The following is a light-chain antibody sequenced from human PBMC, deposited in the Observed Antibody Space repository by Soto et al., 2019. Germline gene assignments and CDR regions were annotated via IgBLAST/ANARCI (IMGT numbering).Light chain of an antibody. CDR3: QQYNNWPAIT. CDR2: GAS. J-gene: IGKJ5*01. V-gene: IGKV3D-15*01. Sequence: EIVMTQSPATLSVSPGERATLSCRASQSVSSNLAWYQQKPGQAPRLFIYGASTRATGIPARFSGSGSGTGFTLTISSLQSEDFAVYYCQQYNNWPAITFGQGTRLEIK. CDR1: QSVSSN.